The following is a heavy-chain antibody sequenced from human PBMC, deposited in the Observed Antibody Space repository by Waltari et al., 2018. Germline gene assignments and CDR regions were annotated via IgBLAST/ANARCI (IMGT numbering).Heavy chain of an antibody. CDR3: ARARGIAAAGIFDY. Sequence: QVQLQQSGPGLVKPSQTLSLTCAISGASVSSNSAAWNWIRPSPSRGLEWLGRTYYRSKWYNDYAVSVKSRITINPDTSKNQFSLQLNSVTPEDTAVYYCARARGIAAAGIFDYWGQGTLVTVSS. CDR1: GASVSSNSAA. D-gene: IGHD6-13*01. V-gene: IGHV6-1*01. J-gene: IGHJ4*02. CDR2: TYYRSKWYN.